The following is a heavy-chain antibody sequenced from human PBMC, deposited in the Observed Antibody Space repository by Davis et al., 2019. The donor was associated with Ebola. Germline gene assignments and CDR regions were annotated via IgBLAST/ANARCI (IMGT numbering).Heavy chain of an antibody. CDR1: GYSLNDLA. CDR3: ARLAYCGGDCFFFAP. D-gene: IGHD2-21*02. J-gene: IGHJ5*02. Sequence: AASVKVSCKVFGYSLNDLAIHWVRQAPGQGLEWMGRINPNSGDTHYAQEFQGRVTMTRDTSISTTYMELSRLISDDTAMYYCARLAYCGGDCFFFAPWGQGTLVTVSS. V-gene: IGHV1-2*06. CDR2: INPNSGDT.